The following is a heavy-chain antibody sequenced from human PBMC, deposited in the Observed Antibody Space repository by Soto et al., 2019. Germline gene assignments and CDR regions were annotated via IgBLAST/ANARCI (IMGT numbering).Heavy chain of an antibody. CDR2: INHSGST. Sequence: QVQVRQWGAGLLKPSETLSLTCAVYGGSFSDNYWCWIRQPPGKGLEWLGEINHSGSTTHNPSLKSRVTILADTSKKQFSLKLSSVTAADTAVYYCARGRGEIQGPWGQGTLVIVSS. CDR3: ARGRGEIQGP. V-gene: IGHV4-34*01. J-gene: IGHJ5*02. D-gene: IGHD3-16*01. CDR1: GGSFSDNY.